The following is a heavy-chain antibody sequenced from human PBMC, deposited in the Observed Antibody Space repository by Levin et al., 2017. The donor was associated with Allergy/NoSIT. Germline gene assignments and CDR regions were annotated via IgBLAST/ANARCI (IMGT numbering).Heavy chain of an antibody. CDR2: ISGSGGST. CDR1: GFTFSSYA. J-gene: IGHJ4*02. V-gene: IGHV3-23*01. CDR3: AKATSSGWYPYYFDY. Sequence: GESLKISCAASGFTFSSYAMSWVRQAPGKGLEWVSAISGSGGSTYYADSVKGRFTISRDNSKNTLYLQMNSLRAEDTAVYYCAKATSSGWYPYYFDYWGQGTLVTVSS. D-gene: IGHD6-19*01.